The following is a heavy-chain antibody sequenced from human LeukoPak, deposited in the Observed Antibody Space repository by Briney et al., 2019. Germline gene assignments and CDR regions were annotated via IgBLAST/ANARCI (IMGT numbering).Heavy chain of an antibody. Sequence: GGSLRLSCAASGFTFSSYSMNWVRQAPGKGLEWVSYISSSSSTIYYADSVKGRFTISRDNAKNSPYLQMNSLRDEDTAMYYCARDHGMYYYDSSGRLFDYWGQGTLVTVSS. CDR2: ISSSSSTI. CDR1: GFTFSSYS. D-gene: IGHD3-22*01. J-gene: IGHJ4*02. V-gene: IGHV3-48*02. CDR3: ARDHGMYYYDSSGRLFDY.